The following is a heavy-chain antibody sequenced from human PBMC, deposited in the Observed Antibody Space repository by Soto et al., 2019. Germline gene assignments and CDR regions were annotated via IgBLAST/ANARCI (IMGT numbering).Heavy chain of an antibody. CDR3: AKAEGGFPPYYYYYGMDV. CDR2: ISYDGNNK. D-gene: IGHD3-10*01. J-gene: IGHJ6*02. CDR1: GFTFSSYG. Sequence: PGGSLRLSCAASGFTFSSYGMHWVRQAPGKGLEWVAVISYDGNNKYYADSVKGRFTISRDNSKNTLYLQMNSLRAEDTAVYYCAKAEGGFPPYYYYYGMDVWGQGTTVTVSS. V-gene: IGHV3-30*18.